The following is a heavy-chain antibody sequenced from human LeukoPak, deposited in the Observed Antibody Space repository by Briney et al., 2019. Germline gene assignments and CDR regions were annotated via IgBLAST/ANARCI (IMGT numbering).Heavy chain of an antibody. D-gene: IGHD2-15*01. CDR2: IKSKSDGGTT. J-gene: IGHJ4*02. CDR3: PPEYLRSF. Sequence: GGSLRLSCAGTGFTFNNAWMSGIRQAPGKGLEWVGRIKSKSDGGTTDCAAPVKGRFTIARDDSKNRLFLQMNNLKTEDTAVYYCPPEYLRSFRGQVTLVTVSS. CDR1: GFTFNNAW. V-gene: IGHV3-15*01.